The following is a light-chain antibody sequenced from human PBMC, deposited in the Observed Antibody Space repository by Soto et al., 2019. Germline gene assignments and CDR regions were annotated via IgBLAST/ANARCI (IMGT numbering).Light chain of an antibody. CDR1: SSDVGGYNY. J-gene: IGLJ1*01. V-gene: IGLV2-11*01. CDR2: DVT. CDR3: CSYAGSYTYV. Sequence: QSVLTQPRSVSGSPGQSVTISCTGTSSDVGGYNYVSWYQQHPGKAPKLMIYDVTKRPSGVPDRFSGSKSGNTASLTISGLQPDDEADYYCCSYAGSYTYVFGTGTKLTVL.